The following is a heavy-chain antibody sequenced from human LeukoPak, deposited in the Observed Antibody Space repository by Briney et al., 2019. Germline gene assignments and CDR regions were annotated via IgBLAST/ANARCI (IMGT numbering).Heavy chain of an antibody. V-gene: IGHV4-59*08. CDR3: ARLYSNTFDY. CDR2: IYYSGSP. CDR1: GGSISGYY. Sequence: SETLSLTCTVSGGSISGYYWSWIRQPPGKGLEWIAYIYYSGSPKYNPSLKSRVTISVDPSKNQFSLKLYSVTAADTAVYYCARLYSNTFDYWGQGTLVTVSS. J-gene: IGHJ4*02. D-gene: IGHD4-11*01.